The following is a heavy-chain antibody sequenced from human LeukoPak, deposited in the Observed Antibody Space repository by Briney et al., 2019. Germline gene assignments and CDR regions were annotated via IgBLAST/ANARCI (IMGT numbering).Heavy chain of an antibody. CDR1: GGSISSGDYY. D-gene: IGHD5/OR15-5a*01. V-gene: IGHV4-30-4*01. CDR2: IYYSGST. J-gene: IGHJ4*02. CDR3: ARDLRGVYVIDY. Sequence: SETLSLTCTVSGGSISSGDYYWSWIRQPPGKGLEWIGYIYYSGSTYYNPSLKSRVTISVDTSKNQFSLKLSSVTAADTAVYYCARDLRGVYVIDYWGQGTLVTVSS.